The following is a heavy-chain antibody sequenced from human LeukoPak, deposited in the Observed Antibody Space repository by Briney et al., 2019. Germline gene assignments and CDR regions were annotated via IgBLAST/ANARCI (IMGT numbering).Heavy chain of an antibody. CDR1: GYTFTGYY. J-gene: IGHJ4*02. CDR2: INPNSGGA. D-gene: IGHD6-19*01. Sequence: ASVKVSCKASGYTFTGYYMHWVRQAPGQGLEWMGWINPNSGGANYAQKFKGRVTMTGDTSISTAYMELSRLRSDDTAVYYCARDLSLAVPVQGYWGQGTLVTVSS. V-gene: IGHV1-2*02. CDR3: ARDLSLAVPVQGY.